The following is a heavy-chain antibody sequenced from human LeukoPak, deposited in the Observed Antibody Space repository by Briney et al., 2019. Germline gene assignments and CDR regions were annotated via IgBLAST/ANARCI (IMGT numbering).Heavy chain of an antibody. J-gene: IGHJ3*02. CDR1: GFTFSSYT. D-gene: IGHD2-15*01. CDR3: ARDLGGSYVHDAFDI. Sequence: GGSLRLSCAASGFTFSSYTMNWVRQAPGKGLEWVSIISSGSSYIHYADSVKGRFTISRDNAKNSLYLQMNSLRAEDTAVYYCARDLGGSYVHDAFDIWGQGTMVTVSS. CDR2: ISSGSSYI. V-gene: IGHV3-21*01.